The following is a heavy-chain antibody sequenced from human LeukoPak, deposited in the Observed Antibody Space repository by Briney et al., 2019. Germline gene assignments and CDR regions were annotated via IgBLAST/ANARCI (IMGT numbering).Heavy chain of an antibody. CDR2: INYSGSP. CDR1: GGSISSYY. D-gene: IGHD3-22*01. J-gene: IGHJ6*03. CDR3: ARVATYYYDSSGRNYYYYYYMDV. Sequence: SETLSLTCTVSGGSISSYYWSWIRQPPGKGLEWIGDINYSGSPNYNPSLKSRVTISVDTSKNQFSLKLSSVTAADTAVYYCARVATYYYDSSGRNYYYYYYMDVWGKGTTVTVSS. V-gene: IGHV4-59*01.